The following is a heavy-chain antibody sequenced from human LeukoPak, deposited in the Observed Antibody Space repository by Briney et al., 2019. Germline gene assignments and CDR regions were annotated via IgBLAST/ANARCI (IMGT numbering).Heavy chain of an antibody. CDR2: IYHSGST. D-gene: IGHD6-19*01. CDR3: AVIAEAGTNFDY. Sequence: SETLSLTCAVSGYSISSGYYWGWIRQPPGKGLEWIGSIYHSGSTYYNPSLKGRVTISVDRSKNQFSLNLSSVTAAGTAVYYCAVIAEAGTNFDYWGQGTLVTVSS. CDR1: GYSISSGYY. V-gene: IGHV4-38-2*01. J-gene: IGHJ4*02.